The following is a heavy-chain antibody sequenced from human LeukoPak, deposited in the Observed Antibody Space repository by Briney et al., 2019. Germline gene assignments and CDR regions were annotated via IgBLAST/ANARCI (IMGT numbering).Heavy chain of an antibody. CDR2: IIPIFGTA. D-gene: IGHD3-10*01. Sequence: SVKVSCKASGGTFSSYAISCVRQAPGQGLEWMGGIIPIFGTANYAQKFQGRVTITADKSTSTAYMELSSLRSEDTAVYYCARAPRVRGVIHYYYGMDVWGKGTTVTVSS. CDR3: ARAPRVRGVIHYYYGMDV. J-gene: IGHJ6*04. CDR1: GGTFSSYA. V-gene: IGHV1-69*06.